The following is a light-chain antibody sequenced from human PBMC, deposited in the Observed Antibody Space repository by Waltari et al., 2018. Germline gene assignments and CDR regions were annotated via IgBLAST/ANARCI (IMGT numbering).Light chain of an antibody. J-gene: IGLJ1*01. CDR2: EVS. V-gene: IGLV2-23*02. CDR3: CSYAGSSTGYV. Sequence: QSALTQPASVSGSPGQSITIPCTGTSSDVGSYNLVPWYQQHPGKAPKLMIYEVSKRPSGVSNRFSGSKSGNTASLTISGLQAEDEADYYCCSYAGSSTGYVFGTGTKVTVL. CDR1: SSDVGSYNL.